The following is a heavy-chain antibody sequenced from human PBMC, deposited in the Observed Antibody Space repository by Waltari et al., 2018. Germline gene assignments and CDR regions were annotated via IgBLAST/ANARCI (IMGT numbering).Heavy chain of an antibody. CDR3: ARDRGRGIYLDS. J-gene: IGHJ4*02. V-gene: IGHV4-4*02. CDR2: IQRSGRT. CDR1: GDSMRSSDW. Sequence: QMQLQESGPGLVKPSGTLSLTCTVSGDSMRSSDWWSCVRQTPEKGLEWIGQIQRSGRTHYNPSFESRVTISIDTSKNQFSLKVTSTTAADTAVYYCARDRGRGIYLDSWGRGTLVTVSP. D-gene: IGHD2-15*01.